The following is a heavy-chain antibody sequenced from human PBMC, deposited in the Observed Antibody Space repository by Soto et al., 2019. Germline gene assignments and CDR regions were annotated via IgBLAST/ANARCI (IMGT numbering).Heavy chain of an antibody. V-gene: IGHV1-58*02. CDR3: AADPVGYSSGWYPSWGY. J-gene: IGHJ4*02. CDR2: IVVGSGNT. CDR1: GFTFTSSA. Sequence: QMQLVQSGPEVKKPGTSVKVSCKASGFTFTSSAMQWVRQARGQRLEWIGWIVVGSGNTNYAQKFQERVTITRDMSTSTAYMELSSLRCEDTAVYYCAADPVGYSSGWYPSWGYWGQGTLVTVSS. D-gene: IGHD6-19*01.